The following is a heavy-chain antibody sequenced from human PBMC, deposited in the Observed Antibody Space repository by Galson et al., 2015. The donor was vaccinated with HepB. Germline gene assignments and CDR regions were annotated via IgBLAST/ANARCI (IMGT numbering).Heavy chain of an antibody. V-gene: IGHV3-11*06. CDR3: ARVADSDYGDHTYFDS. D-gene: IGHD4-17*01. Sequence: SLRLSCAASGFTFNDYYMSWIRQAPGKGLEWISYISSSGTYINYADSVKGRFTISRVNAKNSLYLQMNGLRDEDTAVYYCARVADSDYGDHTYFDSWGQGTLVTVSS. CDR2: ISSSGTYI. J-gene: IGHJ4*02. CDR1: GFTFNDYY.